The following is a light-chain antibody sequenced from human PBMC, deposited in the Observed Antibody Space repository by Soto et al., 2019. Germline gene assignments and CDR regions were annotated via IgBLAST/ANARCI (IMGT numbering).Light chain of an antibody. V-gene: IGKV1-12*01. CDR1: EDISSW. CDR2: AAS. J-gene: IGKJ5*01. CDR3: QQANSFPIT. Sequence: GARVTITCRASEDISSWLAWYQQKPGKAPKLLIHAASSLQSGVPSRFSGSGSGTDFTLTISSLQPEDFATYYCQQANSFPITFGQGTRMEIK.